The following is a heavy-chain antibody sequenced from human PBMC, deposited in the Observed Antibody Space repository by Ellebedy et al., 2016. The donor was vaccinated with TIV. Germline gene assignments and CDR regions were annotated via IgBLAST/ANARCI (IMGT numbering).Heavy chain of an antibody. V-gene: IGHV3-7*01. D-gene: IGHD4-17*01. CDR3: ATDGSYGDYLSPAHAFEI. Sequence: GESLKISCAASGFSFRSYWMTWVRQAPGKGLEWVANINQGGSERHYVDSVKGRFTISRDNAKSSLYLEMNSLRAEDTAVYYCATDGSYGDYLSPAHAFEIWGQGTVVAVSS. J-gene: IGHJ3*02. CDR1: GFSFRSYW. CDR2: INQGGSER.